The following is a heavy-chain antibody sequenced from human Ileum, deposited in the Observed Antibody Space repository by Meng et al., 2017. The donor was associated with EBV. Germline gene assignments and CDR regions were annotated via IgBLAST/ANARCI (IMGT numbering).Heavy chain of an antibody. D-gene: IGHD3-10*01. CDR3: ARGGSGYYYGSGFDY. CDR2: MYYSGNT. V-gene: IGHV4-4*02. J-gene: IGHJ4*02. CDR1: DLYITNNIG. Sequence: PQREPGTGQVKPLGTLTLPCLVSDLYITNNIGGSWFRQPPGKGLEWIGEMYYSGNTYYTPSLKRRVTISVDKSNNQFSLRLSSVTAADTAVYYCARGGSGYYYGSGFDYWGQGTLVTVFS.